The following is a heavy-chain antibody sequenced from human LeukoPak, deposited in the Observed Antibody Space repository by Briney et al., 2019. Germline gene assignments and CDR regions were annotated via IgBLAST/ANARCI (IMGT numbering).Heavy chain of an antibody. CDR3: ARAVGRFGELFRYYYYMDV. D-gene: IGHD3-10*01. CDR1: GFTFSDYY. Sequence: GALRLSCAASGFTFSDYYMSWIRQAPGKGLEWVSYISSSGSTIYYADSVKGRFTISRDNAKNSLYLQMNSLRAEDTAVYYCARAVGRFGELFRYYYYMDVWGKGTTVTVSS. V-gene: IGHV3-11*04. J-gene: IGHJ6*03. CDR2: ISSSGSTI.